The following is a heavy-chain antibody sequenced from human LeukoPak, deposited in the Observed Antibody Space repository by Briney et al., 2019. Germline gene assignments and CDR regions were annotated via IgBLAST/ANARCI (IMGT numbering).Heavy chain of an antibody. CDR2: ISGSGGST. V-gene: IGHV3-23*01. CDR3: AKDPGDSSGPNWFDP. CDR1: GFTFSSYG. Sequence: PGGSLRLSCAASGFTFSSYGMSWVRQAPGKRLEWVSAISGSGGSTYYADSVKGRFTISRDNSKNTLYLQMNSLRAEDTAVYYCAKDPGDSSGPNWFDPWGQGTLVTVSS. D-gene: IGHD6-19*01. J-gene: IGHJ5*02.